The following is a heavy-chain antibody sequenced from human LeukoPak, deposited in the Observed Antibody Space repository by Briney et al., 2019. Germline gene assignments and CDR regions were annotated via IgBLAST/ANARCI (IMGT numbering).Heavy chain of an antibody. CDR3: ARDAWLVGATNLYYFDH. CDR1: EYTFTDYY. D-gene: IGHD1-26*01. CDR2: INPNGGGT. Sequence: ASVKVSCKASEYTFTDYYMHWVRQAPGQGLEWMGWINPNGGGTKYAQKFQGRVTMTRDPSISAAYMELSRLRFDDTAVYYCARDAWLVGATNLYYFDHWGQGTPVTVSS. V-gene: IGHV1-2*02. J-gene: IGHJ4*02.